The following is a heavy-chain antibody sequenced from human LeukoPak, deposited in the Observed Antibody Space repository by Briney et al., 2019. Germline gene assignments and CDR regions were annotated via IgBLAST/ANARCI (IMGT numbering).Heavy chain of an antibody. J-gene: IGHJ4*02. CDR2: VHYTRPP. CDR1: GDSINSSLYY. CDR3: ARQREEAAGPFVLDD. D-gene: IGHD6-13*01. Sequence: SETLFLTCTVSGDSINSSLYYWGWLRQPPGKGRVWGGTVHYTRPPIYNPSLKSRVAISVDTSKKHFSLRLNTVTAADTAVYYCARQREEAAGPFVLDDRGPGSLVTVSS. V-gene: IGHV4-39*01.